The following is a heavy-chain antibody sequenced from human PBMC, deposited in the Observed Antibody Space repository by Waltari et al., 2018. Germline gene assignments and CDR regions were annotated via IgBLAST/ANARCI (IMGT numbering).Heavy chain of an antibody. V-gene: IGHV2-5*01. D-gene: IGHD3-22*01. CDR3: AHNGDYYDITGGDFYFDH. CDR1: GFSLSTGGEA. CDR2: IYWNDDQ. J-gene: IGHJ4*02. Sequence: QITLKESGPTLVKPTQTLTLTCAFSGFSLSTGGEAVAWIRQPPGTALEWLALIYWNDDQRYSPSLKNRLTITKDTSKNQVVLTMTNMDPVDTATYYCAHNGDYYDITGGDFYFDHWGQGSLVSVSS.